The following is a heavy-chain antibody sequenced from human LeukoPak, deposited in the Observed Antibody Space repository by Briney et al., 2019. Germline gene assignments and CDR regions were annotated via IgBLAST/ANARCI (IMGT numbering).Heavy chain of an antibody. D-gene: IGHD6-13*01. CDR2: TYYRSKWYN. Sequence: SQTLLLTCAISGDSVSSNSAAWNWIMQSPSRGLEWLGRTYYRSKWYNDYAVSVKSRITINPDTSKNQFSLQLNSVTPEDTAVYYCAGIAAAGIYFDYWGQGTLVTVSS. V-gene: IGHV6-1*01. CDR1: GDSVSSNSAA. J-gene: IGHJ4*02. CDR3: AGIAAAGIYFDY.